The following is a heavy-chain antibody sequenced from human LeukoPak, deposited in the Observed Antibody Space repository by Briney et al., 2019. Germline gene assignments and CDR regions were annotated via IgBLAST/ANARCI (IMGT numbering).Heavy chain of an antibody. CDR2: ISGDGSVT. J-gene: IGHJ4*02. V-gene: IGHV3-43*02. Sequence: GGSLRLSCAASGFSFNDYPMHWVRPPPPKGLEWVSLISGDGSVTSYADSVNGRLTISRDNSKNSLYLQMNSLRVEDTALYYCATGCQPGTTFDYWGQGTLVTASS. D-gene: IGHD1-14*01. CDR3: ATGCQPGTTFDY. CDR1: GFSFNDYP.